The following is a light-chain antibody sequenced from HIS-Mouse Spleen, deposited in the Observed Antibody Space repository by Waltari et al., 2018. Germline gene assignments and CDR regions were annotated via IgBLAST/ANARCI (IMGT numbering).Light chain of an antibody. CDR1: SPNIGNNY. Sequence: QSVLTQPPSVSAAPGQKVTISCSGSSPNIGNNYVSWYQQLPGTAPKLLIYDNNKGASGIPDRCSGSKSGTSATLGITGLQTGDEADYYCGTWDSSLSAVVFGGGTKLTVL. J-gene: IGLJ2*01. CDR2: DNN. V-gene: IGLV1-51*01. CDR3: GTWDSSLSAVV.